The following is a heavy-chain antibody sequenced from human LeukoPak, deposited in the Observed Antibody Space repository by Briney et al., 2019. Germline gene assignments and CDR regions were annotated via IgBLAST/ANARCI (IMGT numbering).Heavy chain of an antibody. CDR1: GGSISSYY. CDR2: IYTSGST. J-gene: IGHJ4*02. Sequence: SETLSLTCTVSGGSISSYYWSWIRQPPGKGLEWIGYIYTSGSTNYNPSLKSRVTISVDTSKNQFSLKLSSVTAADTAVYYCAREHGWRGFDYWGQGTLVTVSS. D-gene: IGHD6-19*01. CDR3: AREHGWRGFDY. V-gene: IGHV4-59*01.